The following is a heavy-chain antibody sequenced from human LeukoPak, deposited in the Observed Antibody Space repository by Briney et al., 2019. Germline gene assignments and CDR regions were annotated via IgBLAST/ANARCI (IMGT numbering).Heavy chain of an antibody. CDR2: INHDGGDK. D-gene: IGHD4-17*01. CDR3: AITGGPTVTAFDL. V-gene: IGHV3-7*02. Sequence: GGSLRLSCVASGFIFRNYWMRWVRQAPGKGLEWVANINHDGGDKNYVDSVKGRFTISRDNAKSSLYLQMSSLRVEDTAVYYCAITGGPTVTAFDLWGQGILVTVSS. CDR1: GFIFRNYW. J-gene: IGHJ4*02.